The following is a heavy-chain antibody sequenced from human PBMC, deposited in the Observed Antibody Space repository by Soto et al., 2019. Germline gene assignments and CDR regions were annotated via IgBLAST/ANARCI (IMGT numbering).Heavy chain of an antibody. D-gene: IGHD3-10*01. J-gene: IGHJ6*03. CDR1: GGSVSSGSYY. CDR3: AREWFGSYSSYYYYMDV. Sequence: SETLSLTCTVSGGSVSSGSYYWGWIRQPPGKGLEWIGYIYYSGSTNYNPSLKSRVTISVDTSKNQFSLKLSSVTAADTAVYYCAREWFGSYSSYYYYMDVWGKGTTVTVSS. V-gene: IGHV4-61*01. CDR2: IYYSGST.